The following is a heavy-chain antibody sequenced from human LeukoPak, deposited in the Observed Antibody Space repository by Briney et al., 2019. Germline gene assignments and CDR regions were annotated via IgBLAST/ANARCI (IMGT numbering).Heavy chain of an antibody. J-gene: IGHJ5*02. Sequence: GGSLRLSCAASGFTFSAHWMHWVRQAPGKGLLWVSRITKDGRSTTYADSVKGRFTISRDNAKNTLYLQMNSLRAEDTAVYYCVREVSGDPWHNWFVPWGQGTMVTVSS. CDR2: ITKDGRST. V-gene: IGHV3-74*01. CDR1: GFTFSAHW. D-gene: IGHD4-17*01. CDR3: VREVSGDPWHNWFVP.